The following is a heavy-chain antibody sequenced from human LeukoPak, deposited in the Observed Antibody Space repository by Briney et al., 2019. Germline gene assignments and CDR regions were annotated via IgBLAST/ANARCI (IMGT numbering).Heavy chain of an antibody. Sequence: PGGSLRLSCAASGFTFSSYSMNWVRQAPGKGLEWVSSISSSSSYIYYADSVKGRFTISRDNAKNSLYLQMNSLRAEDTAVYYCARETYYYDSSGYYVFFDYWGQGTLVTVSS. CDR2: ISSSSSYI. J-gene: IGHJ4*02. D-gene: IGHD3-22*01. V-gene: IGHV3-21*01. CDR3: ARETYYYDSSGYYVFFDY. CDR1: GFTFSSYS.